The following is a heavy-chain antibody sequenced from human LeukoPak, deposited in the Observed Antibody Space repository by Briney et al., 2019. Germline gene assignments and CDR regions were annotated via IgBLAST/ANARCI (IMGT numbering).Heavy chain of an antibody. CDR3: ARHGDFGGD. D-gene: IGHD3-3*01. CDR1: GSRFTSTW. J-gene: IGHJ4*02. CDR2: IYPDDSDT. Sequence: GESLKISCRASGSRFTSTWIAWLRQPPEKGLEYMGIIYPDDSDTRYSPSFQGQVNISADKSISTAYLQWSSLKASDTAMYYSARHGDFGGDWGQGTLVTVSS. V-gene: IGHV5-51*01.